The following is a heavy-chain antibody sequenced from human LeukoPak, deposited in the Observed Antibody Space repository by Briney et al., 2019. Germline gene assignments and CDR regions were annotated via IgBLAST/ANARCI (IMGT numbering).Heavy chain of an antibody. V-gene: IGHV3-21*01. CDR3: AREAAGDYHFDS. J-gene: IGHJ4*02. CDR1: GFTFSAYA. D-gene: IGHD4-17*01. Sequence: GGSLRLSCEASGFTFSAYAMTWVRQAPGKGLEWVSSISSSSTYIYDADLAKGRFTISRDNSKNSLYLRMNSLGAEDTAVYYCAREAAGDYHFDSWGQGTLVTVSS. CDR2: ISSSSTYI.